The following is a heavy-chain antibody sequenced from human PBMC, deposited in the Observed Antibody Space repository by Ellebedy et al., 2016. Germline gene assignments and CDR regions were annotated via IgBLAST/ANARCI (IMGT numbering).Heavy chain of an antibody. CDR3: YYGHYSGS. CDR1: GVTFRNFF. Sequence: GESLKISCVASGVTFRNFFMSWARQAPGGGLEWISTISGDGDTTFSADSVKGRFTISRDNSRYTLYLQMDSLTAADTAVYYCYYGHYSGSWGQGTLVTVSS. CDR2: ISGDGDTT. J-gene: IGHJ4*02. V-gene: IGHV3-23*01. D-gene: IGHD4-17*01.